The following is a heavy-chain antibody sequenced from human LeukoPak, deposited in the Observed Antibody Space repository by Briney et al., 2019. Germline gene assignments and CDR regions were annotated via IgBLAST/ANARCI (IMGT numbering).Heavy chain of an antibody. Sequence: GASVKVSCKASGYTFTSYGISWVRQAPGLGLEWMGWISGYNGNTKYAQKLQGRVTMTTDTSTSTAYMELRALRSDDTAVYFCARDLDVDTAMVPGYMDVWGKGPRSPSP. CDR3: ARDLDVDTAMVPGYMDV. V-gene: IGHV1-18*01. CDR1: GYTFTSYG. J-gene: IGHJ6*03. CDR2: ISGYNGNT. D-gene: IGHD5-18*01.